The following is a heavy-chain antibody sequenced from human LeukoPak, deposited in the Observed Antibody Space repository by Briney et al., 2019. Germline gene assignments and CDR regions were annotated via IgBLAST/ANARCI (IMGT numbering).Heavy chain of an antibody. J-gene: IGHJ4*02. CDR1: GFTFSSYA. CDR2: ISGNGGST. V-gene: IGHV3-23*01. D-gene: IGHD3-22*01. Sequence: GGSLRLSCAASGFTFSSYAMAWVRQAPGKGLEWVSCISGNGGSTYYADSVKGRFTISRDNSRNTLYLQMSSLRGEDTAVYFCAKQSAYYYDSSPFDYWGQGTLVTVSS. CDR3: AKQSAYYYDSSPFDY.